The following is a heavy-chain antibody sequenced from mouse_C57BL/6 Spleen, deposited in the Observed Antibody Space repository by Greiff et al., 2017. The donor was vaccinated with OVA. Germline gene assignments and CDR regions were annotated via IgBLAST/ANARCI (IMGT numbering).Heavy chain of an antibody. Sequence: EVQRVESGGGLVKPGGSLKLSCAASGFTFSSYTMSWVRQTPEKRLEWVATISGGGGNTYYPDSVKGRFTISRDNAKNTLYLQMSSLRSEDTALDYSARHDYGILYAMDYWGQGTSVTVSS. J-gene: IGHJ4*01. CDR2: ISGGGGNT. D-gene: IGHD1-1*01. V-gene: IGHV5-9*01. CDR1: GFTFSSYT. CDR3: ARHDYGILYAMDY.